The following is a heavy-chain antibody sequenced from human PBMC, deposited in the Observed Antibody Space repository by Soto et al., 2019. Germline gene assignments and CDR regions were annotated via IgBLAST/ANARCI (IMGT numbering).Heavy chain of an antibody. V-gene: IGHV3-30-3*01. J-gene: IGHJ6*02. CDR1: GFTFSSYA. CDR3: ARDAYVGXFIVEVTKDYYYYGMDV. CDR2: ISYDGSNK. Sequence: PGGSLRLSCAASGFTFSSYAMHWVRQAPGKGLEWVAVISYDGSNKYYADSVKGRFTISRDNSKNTLYLQMNSLRAEDTAVYYCARDAYVGXFIVEVTKDYYYYGMDVWGQGTTVTVSS. D-gene: IGHD3-22*01.